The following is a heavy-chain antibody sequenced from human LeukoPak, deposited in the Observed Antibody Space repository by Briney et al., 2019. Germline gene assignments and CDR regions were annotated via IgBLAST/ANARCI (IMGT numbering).Heavy chain of an antibody. Sequence: GGSLRLSCAASGFTFSSSVMSWVRQAPGKGLEWVSSITGSGGSTYYADSVKGRFTISRDNSKNTLYLQMNSLRAEDTAVYYCAREGGSYFDYWGQGTLVTVSS. CDR3: AREGGSYFDY. CDR2: ITGSGGST. V-gene: IGHV3-23*01. J-gene: IGHJ4*02. D-gene: IGHD3-16*01. CDR1: GFTFSSSV.